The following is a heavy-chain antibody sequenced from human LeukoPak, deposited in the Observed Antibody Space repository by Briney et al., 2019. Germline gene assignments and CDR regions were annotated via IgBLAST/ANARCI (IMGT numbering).Heavy chain of an antibody. CDR2: VNRSGSA. J-gene: IGHJ4*02. CDR1: SASISRSNW. V-gene: IGHV4/OR15-8*01. CDR3: ARHGDYYFDY. D-gene: IGHD4-17*01. Sequence: SETLSLTCAVSSASISRSNWWCCVRQPPGKGLEWIGEVNRSGSANYNPSLESRVTMSVDQSKDELSLKLTSVTAADTAVYYCARHGDYYFDYWGQGTLVSVSA.